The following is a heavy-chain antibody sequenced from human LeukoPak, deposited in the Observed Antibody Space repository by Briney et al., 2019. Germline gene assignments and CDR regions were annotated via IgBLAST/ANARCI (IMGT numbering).Heavy chain of an antibody. CDR2: TYYKSKWYT. Sequence: SQTLSLTCAISGDSVSSNSAAWNWIRQSPSRGLEWLGRTYYKSKWYTDYAVSVKSRITINADTSKNQISLQLNSVTPEDTAVYYCARWVHKEAHFDSWGQGTLVTVSS. V-gene: IGHV6-1*01. D-gene: IGHD4/OR15-4a*01. CDR3: ARWVHKEAHFDS. J-gene: IGHJ4*02. CDR1: GDSVSSNSAA.